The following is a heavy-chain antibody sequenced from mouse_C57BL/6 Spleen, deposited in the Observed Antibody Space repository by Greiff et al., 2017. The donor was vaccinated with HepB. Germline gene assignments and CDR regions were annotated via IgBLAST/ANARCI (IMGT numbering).Heavy chain of an antibody. CDR1: GYAFTNYL. V-gene: IGHV1-54*01. CDR2: INPGSGGT. CDR3: ARWFDY. J-gene: IGHJ2*01. Sequence: VQLQESGAELVRPGTSVKVSCKASGYAFTNYLIEWVKQRPGQGLEWIGVINPGSGGTNYNEKFKGKATLTADKSSSTSYMQLSSLTSEDSAVYFGARWFDYWGQGTTLTVSS.